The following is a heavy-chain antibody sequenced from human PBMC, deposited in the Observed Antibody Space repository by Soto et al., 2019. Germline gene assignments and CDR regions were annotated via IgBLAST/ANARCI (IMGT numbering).Heavy chain of an antibody. CDR1: GCSFTWYW. CDR3: ARHFTYYDSSGYDYYYYGMDV. D-gene: IGHD3-22*01. Sequence: GGSRKISCKGSGCSFTWYWVGWVRQMPGKGLEWMGIIYPGDSDTRYSPSFQGQVTISADKSISTAYLQWSSLKASDTAMYYCARHFTYYDSSGYDYYYYGMDVWGQGTTVTVS. J-gene: IGHJ6*02. V-gene: IGHV5-51*01. CDR2: IYPGDSDT.